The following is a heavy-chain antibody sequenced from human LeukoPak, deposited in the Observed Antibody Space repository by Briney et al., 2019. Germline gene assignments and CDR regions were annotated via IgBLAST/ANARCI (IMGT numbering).Heavy chain of an antibody. CDR1: GGSISSYC. CDR2: IYYSGST. CDR3: ARGDVYSSSSWFDP. J-gene: IGHJ5*02. D-gene: IGHD6-6*01. Sequence: SVTLSLTCTVSGGSISSYCCSWIRQPPGKGLEWIGYIYYSGSTNYNPSLKSRVTISVGTSKNQLSLKLSSVTAADTAVYYCARGDVYSSSSWFDPWGQGTLVTVSS. V-gene: IGHV4-59*01.